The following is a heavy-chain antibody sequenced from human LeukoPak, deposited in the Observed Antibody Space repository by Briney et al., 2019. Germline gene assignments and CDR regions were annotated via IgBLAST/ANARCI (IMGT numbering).Heavy chain of an antibody. V-gene: IGHV1-18*04. CDR1: GYTFSNYG. CDR2: TSYNGNT. Sequence: GASVKVSCKASGYTFSNYGISWVRQAPGLGLEWMGWTSYNGNTNYAQKFQDRVTMTTDTSTTTAYMELRSLESDDTAVYYCARHSGSGWRALGYWGQGTLVTVSS. D-gene: IGHD6-19*01. J-gene: IGHJ4*02. CDR3: ARHSGSGWRALGY.